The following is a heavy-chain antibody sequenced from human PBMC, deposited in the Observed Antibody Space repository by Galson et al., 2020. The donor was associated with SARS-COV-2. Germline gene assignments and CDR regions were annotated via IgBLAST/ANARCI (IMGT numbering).Heavy chain of an antibody. Sequence: TGGSLRLSCAASGFTFSSYAMSWVRQAPGKGLEWVSAISGSGGSTYYADSVKGRFTISRDNSKNTLYLQMNSLRAEDTAVYYCAKDQEQETGTTVYWGQGTLVTVSS. J-gene: IGHJ4*02. V-gene: IGHV3-23*01. CDR1: GFTFSSYA. D-gene: IGHD1-1*01. CDR2: ISGSGGST. CDR3: AKDQEQETGTTVY.